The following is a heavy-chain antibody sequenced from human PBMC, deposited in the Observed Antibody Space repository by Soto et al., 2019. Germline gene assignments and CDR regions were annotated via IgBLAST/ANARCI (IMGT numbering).Heavy chain of an antibody. D-gene: IGHD6-19*01. CDR3: ARGYSSGPDY. V-gene: IGHV3-74*01. CDR1: GLTFRDHW. Sequence: EVQLVESGGGLVQPGGSLSLPGAASGLTFRDHWMHWVRQAPGKGLVWVSRINSDGSTTTYADSVKGRFTISRDNAKSTLYLQLNSLRAEDTALYYCARGYSSGPDYWGQGTLFTVSS. J-gene: IGHJ4*02. CDR2: INSDGSTT.